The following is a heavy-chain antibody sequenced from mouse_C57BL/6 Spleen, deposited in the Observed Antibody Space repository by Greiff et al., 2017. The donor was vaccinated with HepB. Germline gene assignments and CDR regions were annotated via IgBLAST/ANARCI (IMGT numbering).Heavy chain of an antibody. V-gene: IGHV1-42*01. CDR3: ARGLTFDY. J-gene: IGHJ2*01. CDR2: INPSTGGT. CDR1: GYSFTGYY. Sequence: VQLQQSGPELVKPGASVKISCKASGYSFTGYYMNWVKQSPEKSLEWIGEINPSTGGTTYNQKFKAKATLTVDKSSSTAYMQLKSLTSEDSAVYYCARGLTFDYWGQGNTLTVSS. D-gene: IGHD2-2*01.